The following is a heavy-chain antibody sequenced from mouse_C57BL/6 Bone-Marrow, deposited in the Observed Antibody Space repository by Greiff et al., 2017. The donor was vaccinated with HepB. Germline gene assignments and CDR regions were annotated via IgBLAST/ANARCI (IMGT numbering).Heavy chain of an antibody. CDR1: GYTFTSYW. CDR2: IHPNSGST. Sequence: QVQLQQPGAELVKPGASVKLSCKASGYTFTSYWMHWVKQRPGQGLELIGMIHPNSGSTNYNEKFKSKATLTVDKSSSTAYMQLSSLTSEDSAVYYCARPTVVAPEFAYWGQGTLVTVSA. V-gene: IGHV1-64*01. CDR3: ARPTVVAPEFAY. J-gene: IGHJ3*01. D-gene: IGHD1-1*01.